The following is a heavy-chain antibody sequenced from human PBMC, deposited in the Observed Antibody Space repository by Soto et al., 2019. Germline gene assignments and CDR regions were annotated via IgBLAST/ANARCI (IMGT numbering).Heavy chain of an antibody. J-gene: IGHJ6*02. CDR1: GFTFSNYG. D-gene: IGHD1-7*01. CDR2: ISYDGSKT. Sequence: QVQLVESAGGVVQPGRSLRLSCAASGFTFSNYGMHWVRQAPGKGLEWVAIISYDGSKTYYADSVKGRFTISRDNSKNTLYLQMNSLRAEDTAVYYCAKVANFRDDYYYGMDVWGQGTTVTVSS. CDR3: AKVANFRDDYYYGMDV. V-gene: IGHV3-30*18.